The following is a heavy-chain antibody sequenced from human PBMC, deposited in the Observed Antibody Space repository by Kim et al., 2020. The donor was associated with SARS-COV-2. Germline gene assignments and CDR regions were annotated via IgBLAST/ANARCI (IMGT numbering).Heavy chain of an antibody. CDR1: GGSVSGYY. Sequence: SETLSLTCTVSGGSVSGYYWSWIRQPAGKGLEWIGRIYSSGSTDYNPSLRSRATMSVDTSKNQFSLKLNSVTAADTAVYYCARERSRGSWQNFDPWGQGTLVTVSS. CDR3: ARERSRGSWQNFDP. V-gene: IGHV4-4*07. CDR2: IYSSGST. J-gene: IGHJ5*02. D-gene: IGHD6-13*01.